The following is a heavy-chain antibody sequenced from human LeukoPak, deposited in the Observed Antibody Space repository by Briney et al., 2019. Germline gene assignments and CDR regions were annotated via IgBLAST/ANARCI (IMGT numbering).Heavy chain of an antibody. CDR2: IYTSGST. D-gene: IGHD2/OR15-2a*01. V-gene: IGHV4-61*02. CDR1: GGSISSGSYY. CDR3: ARDLFSAHLDP. Sequence: PSQTLSLTCTVSGGSISSGSYYWSWIRQPAGKGLEWIGRIYTSGSTNYNPSLKSRVTISVDTSKNQFSLKLSSVTAADTAVYYCARDLFSAHLDPWGQGTLVTVSS. J-gene: IGHJ5*02.